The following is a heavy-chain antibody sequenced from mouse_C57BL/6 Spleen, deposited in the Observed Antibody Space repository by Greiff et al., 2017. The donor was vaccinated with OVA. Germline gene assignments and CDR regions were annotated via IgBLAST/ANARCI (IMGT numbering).Heavy chain of an antibody. CDR3: AREGLNYFDY. CDR2: IDPSDSYT. Sequence: VQLQQSGAELVMPGASVKLSCKASGYTFTSYWMHWVKQRPGQGLEWIGEIDPSDSYTNYNQKFKGKSTLTVDKSSSTAYMQLSSLTSEDSAVYYCAREGLNYFDYWGQGTTLTGSS. D-gene: IGHD3-3*01. V-gene: IGHV1-69*01. CDR1: GYTFTSYW. J-gene: IGHJ2*01.